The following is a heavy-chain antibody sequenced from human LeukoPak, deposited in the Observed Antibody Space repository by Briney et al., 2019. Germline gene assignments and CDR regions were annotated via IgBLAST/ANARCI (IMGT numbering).Heavy chain of an antibody. CDR3: ATGGTIFGVVIPLDI. CDR1: GGSISSYY. J-gene: IGHJ3*02. D-gene: IGHD3-3*01. V-gene: IGHV4-59*01. CDR2: IYYSGST. Sequence: SETLSLTCTVSGGSISSYYWSWIRQPPGKGLEWIGYIYYSGSTNYNPSLKSRVTISVDTSKNQFSLKLSSVTAADTAVYYCATGGTIFGVVIPLDIWGQGTMVTVSS.